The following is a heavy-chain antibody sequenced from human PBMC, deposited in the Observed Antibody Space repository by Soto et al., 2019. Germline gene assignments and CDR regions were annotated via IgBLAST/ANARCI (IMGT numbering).Heavy chain of an antibody. Sequence: SETLSLTCAVYGGSFSGYYWSWIRQPPGKGLEWIGEINHSGSTNYNPSLKSRVTISVDTSKNQFSLKLSSVTAADTAVYYCARGRDVVVVAATARGYFDYWGQGTLVTVSS. CDR3: ARGRDVVVVAATARGYFDY. J-gene: IGHJ4*02. CDR1: GGSFSGYY. CDR2: INHSGST. V-gene: IGHV4-34*01. D-gene: IGHD2-15*01.